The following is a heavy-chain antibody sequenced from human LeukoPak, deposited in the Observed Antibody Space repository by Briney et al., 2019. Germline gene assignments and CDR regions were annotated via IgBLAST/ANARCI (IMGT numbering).Heavy chain of an antibody. CDR1: GGSFSGYY. CDR2: INHSGST. J-gene: IGHJ6*02. V-gene: IGHV4-34*01. D-gene: IGHD3-10*01. Sequence: SETLSLTCAVYGGSFSGYYWSWIRQPPGKGLEWIGEINHSGSTNYNPSLKSRVTISVDTSKNQFSLKLSSVTAADTAVYYCARERITMVRGVISHLYGMDVWGQGTTVTVSS. CDR3: ARERITMVRGVISHLYGMDV.